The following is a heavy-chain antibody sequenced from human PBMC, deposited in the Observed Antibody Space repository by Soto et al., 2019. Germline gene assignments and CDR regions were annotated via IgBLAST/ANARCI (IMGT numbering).Heavy chain of an antibody. J-gene: IGHJ4*02. Sequence: QVQLVQSGAEVRKPGSSVQVSCKASGGTFYTYTFSWVRQAPGQGLEWMGSITPIYPTTNYAEKFQGRLTVTADGSTNTAYMELNSLTSDDTAVHYCARIPRYSFPTSDDLDSWGQGTLVTVPS. CDR3: ARIPRYSFPTSDDLDS. CDR1: GGTFYTYT. V-gene: IGHV1-69*15. CDR2: ITPIYPTT. D-gene: IGHD5-18*01.